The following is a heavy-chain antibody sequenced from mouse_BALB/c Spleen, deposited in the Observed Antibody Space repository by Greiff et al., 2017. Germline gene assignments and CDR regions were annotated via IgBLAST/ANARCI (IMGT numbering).Heavy chain of an antibody. D-gene: IGHD1-1*01. CDR2: INPSTGYT. V-gene: IGHV1-7*01. CDR1: GYTFTSYW. J-gene: IGHJ3*01. CDR3: ARSASVYYGSSLFAY. Sequence: VQLQQSGAELAKPGASVKMSCKASGYTFTSYWMHWVKQRPGQGLEWIGYINPSTGYTEYNQKFKDKATLTADKSSSTAYMQLSSLTSEDSAVYYCARSASVYYGSSLFAYWGQGTLVTVSA.